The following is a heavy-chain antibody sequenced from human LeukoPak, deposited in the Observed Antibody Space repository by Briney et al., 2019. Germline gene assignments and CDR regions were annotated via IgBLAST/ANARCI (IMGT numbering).Heavy chain of an antibody. D-gene: IGHD3-3*01. CDR3: ARGKYDFWSADNPPFGY. CDR2: INPNSGGT. J-gene: IGHJ4*02. Sequence: GASVKVSCKASGYTFTGYYMHWVRQAPGQGLEWMGWINPNSGGTNYAQKFQGRVTMTRDTSISTAYVGLSRLRSDDTAVYYCARGKYDFWSADNPPFGYWGQGTLVTVSS. CDR1: GYTFTGYY. V-gene: IGHV1-2*02.